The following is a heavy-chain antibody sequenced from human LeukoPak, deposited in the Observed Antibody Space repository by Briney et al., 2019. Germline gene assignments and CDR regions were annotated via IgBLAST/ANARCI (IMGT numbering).Heavy chain of an antibody. V-gene: IGHV3-21*01. J-gene: IGHJ4*02. CDR1: GFTFSSYG. D-gene: IGHD2-21*02. CDR3: ARDGQYCGGDCYLLDY. CDR2: ISSSSSYI. Sequence: GGSLRLSCAASGFTFSSYGMHWVRQAPGKGLEWVSSISSSSSYIYYADSVKGRFTISRDNAKNSLYLQMNSLRAEDTAVYYCARDGQYCGGDCYLLDYWGQGTLVTVSS.